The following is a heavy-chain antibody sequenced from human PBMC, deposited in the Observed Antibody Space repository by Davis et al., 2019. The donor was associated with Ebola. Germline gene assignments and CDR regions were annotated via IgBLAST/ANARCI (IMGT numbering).Heavy chain of an antibody. CDR3: AREGTRWGQLVLFDY. Sequence: ASVKVSCKASGYTFTGYYMHWVRQAPGQGLEWMGWINPNSGGTNYAQKFQGRVTITADKSTSTAYMELSSLRSEDTAVYYCAREGTRWGQLVLFDYWGQGTLVTVSS. CDR2: INPNSGGT. J-gene: IGHJ4*02. CDR1: GYTFTGYY. D-gene: IGHD6-6*01. V-gene: IGHV1-2*02.